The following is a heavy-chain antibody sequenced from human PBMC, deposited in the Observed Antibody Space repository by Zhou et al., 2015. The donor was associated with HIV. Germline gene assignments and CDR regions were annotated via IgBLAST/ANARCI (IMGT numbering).Heavy chain of an antibody. Sequence: EVQLLESGGDLVQPGGSLRLSCAASGLTFSTYAMNWIRQAPGKGLEWVSTISGSGGSTYYADSVKGRFTISRDNSKNTLYLQMNSLRAEDTAVYYCAKDARIYSGYDHDAFDIWGQGTMVTVSS. D-gene: IGHD5-12*01. CDR2: ISGSGGST. CDR1: GLTFSTYA. V-gene: IGHV3-23*01. CDR3: AKDARIYSGYDHDAFDI. J-gene: IGHJ3*02.